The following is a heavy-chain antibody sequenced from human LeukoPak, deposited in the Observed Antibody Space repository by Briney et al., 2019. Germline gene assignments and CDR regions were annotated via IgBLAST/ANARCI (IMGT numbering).Heavy chain of an antibody. J-gene: IGHJ6*03. D-gene: IGHD6-25*01. CDR1: GFTFSSYG. CDR3: AKGGYSYYYYYMDV. V-gene: IGHV3-30*02. CDR2: IRYDGSNK. Sequence: GGSLRLSYAASGFTFSSYGMHWVRQAPGKGLEWVAFIRYDGSNKYYADSVEGRFTISRDNSKNTLYLQMNSLRAEDTAVYYCAKGGYSYYYYYMDVWGKGTTVTVSS.